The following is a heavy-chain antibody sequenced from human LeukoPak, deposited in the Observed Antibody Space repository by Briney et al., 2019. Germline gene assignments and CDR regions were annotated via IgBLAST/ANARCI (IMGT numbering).Heavy chain of an antibody. Sequence: SVNVSCKASGGTFSSNVISWVRQAPGQGLEWMGGIIPIFGTANYAQKFQGRVTITADESTSTAYMELSSLRSEDTAVYYCARDARGAAAADDPFDIWGQGTMVTVSS. CDR1: GGTFSSNV. J-gene: IGHJ3*02. V-gene: IGHV1-69*13. CDR3: ARDARGAAAADDPFDI. CDR2: IIPIFGTA. D-gene: IGHD6-13*01.